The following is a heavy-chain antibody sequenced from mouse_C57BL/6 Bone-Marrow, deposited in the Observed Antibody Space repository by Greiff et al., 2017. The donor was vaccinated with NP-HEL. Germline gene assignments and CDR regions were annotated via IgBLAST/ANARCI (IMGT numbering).Heavy chain of an antibody. CDR3: VRQEYYGSRGWYFDV. D-gene: IGHD1-1*01. J-gene: IGHJ1*03. Sequence: DVMLVESGGGLVQPKGSLKLSCAASGFSFNTYAMNWVRQAPGKGLEWVARIRSKSNNYATYYADSVKDRFTISRDDSESMLYLQMNNLKTEDTAMYYCVRQEYYGSRGWYFDVWGTGTTVTVSS. CDR1: GFSFNTYA. V-gene: IGHV10-1*01. CDR2: IRSKSNNYAT.